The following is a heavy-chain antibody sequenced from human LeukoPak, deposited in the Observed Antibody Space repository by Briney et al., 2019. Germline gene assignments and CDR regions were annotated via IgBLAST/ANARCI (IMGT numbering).Heavy chain of an antibody. V-gene: IGHV1-46*01. CDR2: INPSGGST. Sequence: ASVKVSCKASGYTFTSYDINWVRQAPGQGLEWMGIINPSGGSTSYAQKFQGRVTMTRDTSTSTVYMELSSLRSEDTAVYYCARGADSSGYAGWFDPWGQGTLVTVSS. D-gene: IGHD3-22*01. CDR1: GYTFTSYD. J-gene: IGHJ5*02. CDR3: ARGADSSGYAGWFDP.